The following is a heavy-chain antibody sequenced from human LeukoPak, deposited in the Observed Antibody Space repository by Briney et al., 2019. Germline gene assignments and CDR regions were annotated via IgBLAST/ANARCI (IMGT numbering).Heavy chain of an antibody. Sequence: QPGRSLRLSCAASGFTFTSYPMTWVRQAPGKGLEWVSSISETGAITNYADSVKGRFTISRDNSKNTLYLQMSSLRAEDAAVYFCAKYIGPSRRIFDYWGQGTLVAVSS. CDR1: GFTFTSYP. J-gene: IGHJ4*02. CDR3: AKYIGPSRRIFDY. V-gene: IGHV3-23*01. D-gene: IGHD2/OR15-2a*01. CDR2: ISETGAIT.